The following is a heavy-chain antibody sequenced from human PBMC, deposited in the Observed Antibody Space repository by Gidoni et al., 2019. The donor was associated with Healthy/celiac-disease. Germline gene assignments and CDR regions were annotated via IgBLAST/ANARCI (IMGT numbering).Heavy chain of an antibody. CDR2: IYYRWST. CDR3: ARQYREHGGVIAYAFDI. D-gene: IGHD3-16*02. V-gene: IGHV4-39*01. CDR1: GGSISSSSYY. Sequence: QLQLHESGPGLVKPSETLSLTCTVSGGSISSSSYYWGWIRQPPGKGLEWIGSIYYRWSTAYNPSLKSRVTISVDTSKNQFSLKLSSVTAADTAMYYCARQYREHGGVIAYAFDIWGQGTMVTVSS. J-gene: IGHJ3*02.